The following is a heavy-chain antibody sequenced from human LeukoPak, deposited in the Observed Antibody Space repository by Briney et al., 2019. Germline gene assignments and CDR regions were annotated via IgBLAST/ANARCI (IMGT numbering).Heavy chain of an antibody. CDR1: GGSISSYY. J-gene: IGHJ4*02. Sequence: SETLSLTCTVSGGSISSYYWGWIRQPPGKGLEWIGSIHHSGSTYYNPSLKSRVTISVDTSKNQFSLKLSSVTAADTAVYYCARHGHSSTALNSYDYWGQGTLVTVSS. D-gene: IGHD6-13*01. V-gene: IGHV4-38-2*02. CDR3: ARHGHSSTALNSYDY. CDR2: IHHSGST.